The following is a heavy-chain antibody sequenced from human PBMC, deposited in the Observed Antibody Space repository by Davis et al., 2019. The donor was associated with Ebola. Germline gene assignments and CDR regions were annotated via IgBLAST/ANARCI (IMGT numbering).Heavy chain of an antibody. CDR2: TTGSGGST. V-gene: IGHV3-23*01. CDR1: GFTFSSYE. Sequence: GESMKISCVSAGFTFSSYEMNWVRQAPGKGLEWVSATTGSGGSTYYADSVKGRFTISRDNSKNTLYLQMNSLRAEDTAVYYCAKDLDYYFDYWGQGTLVTVSS. J-gene: IGHJ4*02. CDR3: AKDLDYYFDY.